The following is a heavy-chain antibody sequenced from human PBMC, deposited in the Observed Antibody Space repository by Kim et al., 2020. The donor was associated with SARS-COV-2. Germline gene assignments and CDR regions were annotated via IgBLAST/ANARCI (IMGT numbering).Heavy chain of an antibody. CDR3: ARDRGSWYFDY. J-gene: IGHJ4*02. CDR1: GGSISSYY. CDR2: IYYSGST. Sequence: SETLSLTCTVSGGSISSYYWSWIRQPPGKGLEWIGYIYYSGSTNYNPSLKSRVTISVDTSKNQFSLKLSSVTAADTAVYYCARDRGSWYFDYWGQGTLVT. V-gene: IGHV4-59*01. D-gene: IGHD6-13*01.